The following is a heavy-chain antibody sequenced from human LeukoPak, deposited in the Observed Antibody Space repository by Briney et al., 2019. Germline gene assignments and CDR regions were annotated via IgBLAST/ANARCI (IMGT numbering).Heavy chain of an antibody. CDR1: GYTFTSYY. CDR3: ARDQGILTGYSPFDY. V-gene: IGHV1-46*01. D-gene: IGHD3-9*01. CDR2: INPSGGST. Sequence: ASVKVSCKASGYTFTSYYMHWVRQAPGQGLEWMGIINPSGGSTSHAQKFQGRVTMTRDTSTSTVYMELSSLRSEDTAVYYCARDQGILTGYSPFDYWGQGTLVTVSS. J-gene: IGHJ4*02.